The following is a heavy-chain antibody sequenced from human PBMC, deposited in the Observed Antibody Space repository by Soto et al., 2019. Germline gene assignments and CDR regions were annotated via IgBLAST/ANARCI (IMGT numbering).Heavy chain of an antibody. Sequence: SETLSLTCAVSGGSISSSNWWSWVRQPPGKGLEWIGEIYHSGSTDCNPSLKSRVTISVDKSKNQFSLKLSSVTAADTAVYYCARDGYGSGTYYYYYYGMDVWGQGTTVTVSS. CDR3: ARDGYGSGTYYYYYYGMDV. V-gene: IGHV4-4*02. D-gene: IGHD3-10*01. CDR1: GGSISSSNW. CDR2: IYHSGST. J-gene: IGHJ6*02.